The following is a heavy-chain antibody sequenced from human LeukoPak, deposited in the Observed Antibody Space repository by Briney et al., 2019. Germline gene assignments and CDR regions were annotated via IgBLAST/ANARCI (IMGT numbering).Heavy chain of an antibody. Sequence: ASVKVSCRASGYTFTGYYMHWVRQAPGQGLEWMGWINTNTGNPTYAQGFTGRFVFSLDTSVSTAYLQISSLKAEDTAVYYCARGPTYSSGYRFDYRGQGTLVTVSS. J-gene: IGHJ4*02. CDR3: ARGPTYSSGYRFDY. CDR1: GYTFTGYY. V-gene: IGHV7-4-1*02. D-gene: IGHD3-22*01. CDR2: INTNTGNP.